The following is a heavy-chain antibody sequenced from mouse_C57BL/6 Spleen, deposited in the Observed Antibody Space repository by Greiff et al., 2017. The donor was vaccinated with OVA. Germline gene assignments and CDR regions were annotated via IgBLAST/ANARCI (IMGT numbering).Heavy chain of an antibody. J-gene: IGHJ2*01. V-gene: IGHV1-52*01. CDR2: IDPSDSET. D-gene: IGHD2-2*01. Sequence: QVQLKQPGAELVRPGSSVKLSCKASGYTFTSYWMHWVKQRPIQGLEWIGNIDPSDSETHYNQKFKDKATLTVDKSSSTAYMQLSSLTSEDSAVYYCAREGIYGYPDYWGQGTTLTVSS. CDR1: GYTFTSYW. CDR3: AREGIYGYPDY.